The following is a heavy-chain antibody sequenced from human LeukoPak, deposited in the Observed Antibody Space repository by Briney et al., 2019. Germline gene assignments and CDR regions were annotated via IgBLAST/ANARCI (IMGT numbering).Heavy chain of an antibody. CDR1: GGSLSSGGYY. CDR2: IYHSEKT. Sequence: SETLSLTRTVSGGSLSSGGYYWSWSRQPPAKGLEWGGYIYHSEKTYYNPSLKSRVTISVDRSKNQFPLKLSSVTAADTAVDYCARDQEYSSSSGAFDIWGQGTMVTVSS. J-gene: IGHJ3*02. D-gene: IGHD6-6*01. V-gene: IGHV4-30-2*01. CDR3: ARDQEYSSSSGAFDI.